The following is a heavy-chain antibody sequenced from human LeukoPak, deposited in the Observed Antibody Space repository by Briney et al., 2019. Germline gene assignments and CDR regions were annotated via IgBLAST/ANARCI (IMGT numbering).Heavy chain of an antibody. Sequence: GESLKISCKASGYSFTTYWIGWVRQVPGKGLERIGVIYPGDSDTRYSLSFQGQVTISADKSISTAYLQWSSLKASDTAMYYCARGKDGYNYFDHWGQGTLVTVSS. V-gene: IGHV5-51*01. CDR2: IYPGDSDT. CDR3: ARGKDGYNYFDH. J-gene: IGHJ4*02. CDR1: GYSFTTYW. D-gene: IGHD5-24*01.